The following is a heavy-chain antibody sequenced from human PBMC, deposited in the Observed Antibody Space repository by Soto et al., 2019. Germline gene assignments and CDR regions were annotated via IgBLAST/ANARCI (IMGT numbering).Heavy chain of an antibody. CDR2: IYYSGST. CDR3: ARDLRLRADSSGYKVYYYYGMDV. Sequence: PSETLSLTCTVSGGSISSGGYYWSWIRQHPGKGLEWIGYIYYSGSTYYNPSLKSRVTISVDTSKNQFSLKLSSVTAADTAVYYCARDLRLRADSSGYKVYYYYGMDVWGQGTTVTVSS. CDR1: GGSISSGGYY. D-gene: IGHD3-22*01. V-gene: IGHV4-31*03. J-gene: IGHJ6*02.